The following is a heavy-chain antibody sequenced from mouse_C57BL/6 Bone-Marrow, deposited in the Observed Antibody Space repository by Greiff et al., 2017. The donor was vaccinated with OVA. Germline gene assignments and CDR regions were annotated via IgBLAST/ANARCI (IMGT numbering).Heavy chain of an antibody. D-gene: IGHD1-2*01. J-gene: IGHJ4*01. V-gene: IGHV14-4*01. CDR3: TITTARSDAMDY. CDR1: GFNIKDDY. CDR2: IDPENGDT. Sequence: EVQLQQSGAELVRPGASVKLSCTASGFNIKDDYMHWVKQRPEQGLEWIGWIDPENGDTEYASKFQGKATITADTSSNTAYLQLSSLTSEDTAVYYCTITTARSDAMDYWGQGTSVTVSS.